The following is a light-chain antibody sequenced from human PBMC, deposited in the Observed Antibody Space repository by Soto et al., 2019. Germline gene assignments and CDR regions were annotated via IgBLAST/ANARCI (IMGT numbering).Light chain of an antibody. CDR2: AAS. J-gene: IGKJ5*01. CDR3: QQLKSYPQT. CDR1: QGISSY. Sequence: AIRMTQSPSSLSASTGDRVTITCRASQGISSYLAWYQQKPGKAPKLLIYAASTLQSGVPSRFSGSGSGTEFTLTISSLQPEDFATYYCQQLKSYPQTFGQGTRLEIK. V-gene: IGKV1-8*01.